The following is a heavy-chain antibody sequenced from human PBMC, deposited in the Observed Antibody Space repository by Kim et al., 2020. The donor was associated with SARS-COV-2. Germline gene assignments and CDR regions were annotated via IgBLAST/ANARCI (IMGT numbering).Heavy chain of an antibody. J-gene: IGHJ3*02. CDR2: IYYSGST. D-gene: IGHD1-26*01. Sequence: SETLSLTCTVSGGSISSYYWSWIRQPPGKGLEWIGYIYYSGSTNYNPSLKSRVTISVDTSKNQFSLKLSSVTAADTAVYYCARDKGELLIFGAFDIWGQGTMVTVSS. V-gene: IGHV4-59*01. CDR3: ARDKGELLIFGAFDI. CDR1: GGSISSYY.